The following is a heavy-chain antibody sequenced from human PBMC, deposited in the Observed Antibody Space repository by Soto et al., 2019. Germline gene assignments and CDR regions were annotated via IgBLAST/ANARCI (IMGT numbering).Heavy chain of an antibody. CDR1: GFTFSSYA. V-gene: IGHV3-23*01. Sequence: EVQLLASGGGLVQPGGSLRLSCAASGFTFSSYAMTWVRQAPGKGLEWVSAMSGNGGGTYYADSVKGRFTISRDYSKNTVYLQMNSLRAEDTAVYYCAKVATLITMVRGVYFDHWGQGTLVTVSA. J-gene: IGHJ4*02. CDR3: AKVATLITMVRGVYFDH. D-gene: IGHD3-10*01. CDR2: MSGNGGGT.